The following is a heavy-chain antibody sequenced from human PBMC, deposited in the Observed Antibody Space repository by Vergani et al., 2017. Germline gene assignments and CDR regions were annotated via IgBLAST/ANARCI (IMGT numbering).Heavy chain of an antibody. CDR3: ASRRFGNLYYFDY. Sequence: QVQLQESGPGLVKPSGTLSLTCAVSGGSISSSNWWSWVRQPPGKGLEWVSYISSSGSTIYYADSVKGRFTISRDNAKNSLYLQMNSLRAEDTAVYYCASRRFGNLYYFDYWGQGTLVTVSS. D-gene: IGHD3-3*01. CDR1: GGSISSSNW. V-gene: IGHV3-11*01. CDR2: ISSSGSTI. J-gene: IGHJ4*02.